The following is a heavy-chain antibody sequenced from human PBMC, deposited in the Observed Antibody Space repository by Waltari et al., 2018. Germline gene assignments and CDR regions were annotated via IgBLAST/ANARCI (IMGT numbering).Heavy chain of an antibody. D-gene: IGHD6-6*01. J-gene: IGHJ4*02. CDR2: ISGSGGST. CDR1: GFTFSSYA. CDR3: ALIRSIAAPLFDY. Sequence: EVQLLESGGGVVQPGGSLRLSCAASGFTFSSYAMSWVSQAPGKGLEWGSAISGSGGSTYSADAVKGRFTISRDNSKTTLYLQMNSLRAEDTAVYYCALIRSIAAPLFDYWGQGTLVTVSS. V-gene: IGHV3-23*01.